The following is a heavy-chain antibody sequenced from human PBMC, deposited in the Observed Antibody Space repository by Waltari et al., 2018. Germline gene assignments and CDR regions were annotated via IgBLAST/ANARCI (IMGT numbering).Heavy chain of an antibody. D-gene: IGHD2-15*01. CDR2: IIPIFGTA. J-gene: IGHJ5*02. CDR1: GGTFSSYA. V-gene: IGHV1-69*05. Sequence: QVQLVQSGAEVKKPGSSVKVSCKASGGTFSSYAISWVRQAPGQGLEWMGGIIPIFGTANYAQKFQGRVTITTDESTSTAYMELSSLRAEDTAVYYCAREGVVAATWYNWFDPWGQGTLVTVSS. CDR3: AREGVVAATWYNWFDP.